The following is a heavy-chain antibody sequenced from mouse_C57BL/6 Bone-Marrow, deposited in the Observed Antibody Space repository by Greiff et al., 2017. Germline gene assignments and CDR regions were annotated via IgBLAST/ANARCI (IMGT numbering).Heavy chain of an antibody. D-gene: IGHD3-1*01. CDR1: GFNIKDYY. Sequence: VQLQQSGAELVRPGASVKLSCTASGFNIKDYYMHWVKQRPEQGLEWIGRIDPEDGDTAYAPKFQGKATMTADTSSNTAYLQLSSRTSEDTAVYYCTTKGPGWNYAMDYWGQGTSVTVSS. J-gene: IGHJ4*01. CDR2: IDPEDGDT. CDR3: TTKGPGWNYAMDY. V-gene: IGHV14-1*01.